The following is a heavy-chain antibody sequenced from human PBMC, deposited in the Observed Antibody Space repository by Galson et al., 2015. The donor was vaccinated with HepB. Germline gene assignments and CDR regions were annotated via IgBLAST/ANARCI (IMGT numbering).Heavy chain of an antibody. CDR3: ARALSVVYSSSWYGVGY. CDR2: IIPIFGTA. CDR1: GGTFSSYA. J-gene: IGHJ4*02. Sequence: SVKVSCKASGGTFSSYAISWVRQAPGQGLEWMGGIIPIFGTANYAQKFQGRVTITADESTSTAYMELSSLRSEDTAVYYCARALSVVYSSSWYGVGYWGQGTLVTVSS. D-gene: IGHD6-13*01. V-gene: IGHV1-69*13.